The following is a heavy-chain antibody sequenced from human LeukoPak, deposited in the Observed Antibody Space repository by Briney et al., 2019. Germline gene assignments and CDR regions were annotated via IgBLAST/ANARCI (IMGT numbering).Heavy chain of an antibody. CDR1: GFTFSSYS. J-gene: IGHJ4*02. CDR2: ISRSSSYI. D-gene: IGHD3-3*01. Sequence: AGGSLRLSCTTSGFTFSSYSMNWVRQAPGKGLEWVSSISRSSSYIYYADSVKGRFTISRDNAKNSLYLQMNSLRAEDTAVYYCARAQNDFWSGYPTKYWGQGTLVTVSS. CDR3: ARAQNDFWSGYPTKY. V-gene: IGHV3-21*01.